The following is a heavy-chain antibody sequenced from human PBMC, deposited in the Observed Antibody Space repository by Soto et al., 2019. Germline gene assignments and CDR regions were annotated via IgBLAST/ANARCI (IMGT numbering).Heavy chain of an antibody. J-gene: IGHJ4*02. CDR1: GFTFSSYA. Sequence: AGGSLRLSCAASGFTFSSYAMSWVRQAPGKGLEWVSAISGSGGSTYYADSVKGRFTISRDNSKNTLYLQMNSLRAEDTAVYYCAKEWRAANYYDSSGYYDYWGQGTLVTVSS. D-gene: IGHD3-22*01. CDR2: ISGSGGST. CDR3: AKEWRAANYYDSSGYYDY. V-gene: IGHV3-23*01.